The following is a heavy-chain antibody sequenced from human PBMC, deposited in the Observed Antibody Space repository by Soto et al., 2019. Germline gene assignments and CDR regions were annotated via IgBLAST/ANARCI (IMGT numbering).Heavy chain of an antibody. CDR1: GGSISSYY. V-gene: IGHV4-59*01. J-gene: IGHJ2*01. CDR3: ARDDIVVVPAEPVPLGYWYFDL. D-gene: IGHD2-2*01. CDR2: IYYSGST. Sequence: SETLSLTCTVSGGSISSYYWSWIRQPPGKGLEWIGYIYYSGSTNYNPSLKSRVTISVDTSKNQFSLKLSSVTAADTAVYYCARDDIVVVPAEPVPLGYWYFDLWGRGTLVTVSS.